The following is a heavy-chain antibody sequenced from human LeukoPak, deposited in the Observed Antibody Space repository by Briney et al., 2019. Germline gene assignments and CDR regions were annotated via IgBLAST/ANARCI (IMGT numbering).Heavy chain of an antibody. D-gene: IGHD6-13*01. V-gene: IGHV3-7*01. CDR2: IKQDGSEK. CDR3: AREDSFRSSWSRRKNWFDP. CDR1: GFTFSSYW. J-gene: IGHJ5*02. Sequence: SGGSLRLSCAASGFTFSSYWMSWVRQAPGKGLEWVANIKQDGSEKYYVDSVKGRFTISRDNAKNSLYLQMNSLRAEDTAVYYCAREDSFRSSWSRRKNWFDPWGQGTLVTVSS.